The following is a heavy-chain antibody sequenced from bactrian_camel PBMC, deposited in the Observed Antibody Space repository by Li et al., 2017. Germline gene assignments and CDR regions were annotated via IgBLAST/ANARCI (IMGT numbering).Heavy chain of an antibody. CDR2: ISVGGTS. Sequence: VQLVESGGGLVQPGGSLRLSCVVSRFTGNSYYMTWVRQAPGKGLEWVSAISVGGTSYYADSVKGRLTISRDNAKNTVYLQMNSLKPEDTGTYFCAATSAGCTVVAGENYWGQGTQVTVS. CDR1: RFTGNSYY. J-gene: IGHJ4*01. CDR3: AATSAGCTVVAGENY. V-gene: IGHV3S40*01. D-gene: IGHD6*01.